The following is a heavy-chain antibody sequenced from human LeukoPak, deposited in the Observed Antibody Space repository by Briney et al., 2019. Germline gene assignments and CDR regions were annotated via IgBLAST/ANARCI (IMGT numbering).Heavy chain of an antibody. D-gene: IGHD6-13*01. CDR3: ARMRAAAANWFDP. J-gene: IGHJ5*02. V-gene: IGHV3-48*04. CDR1: GFTFSSYS. Sequence: GGSLRLSCAASGFTFSSYSMNWVRQAPGKGLEWVSYISSSGSTIYYADSVKGRFTISRDNAKNSLYLQMNSLRAEDTAVYYCARMRAAAANWFDPWGQGTLVTVSS. CDR2: ISSSGSTI.